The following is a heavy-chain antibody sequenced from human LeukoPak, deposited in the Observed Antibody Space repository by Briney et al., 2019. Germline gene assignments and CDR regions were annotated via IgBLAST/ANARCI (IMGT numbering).Heavy chain of an antibody. V-gene: IGHV4-59*01. D-gene: IGHD3-10*01. Sequence: SETLSLTCTVPGGSIGTYYWSWIRQPPGKGLGWIGYILYSGSTNYNPSLKSRVTISVDTSNNQFSLKLSSVTAADTAVYYCARVGLYYDSGSYYDARGTFDYWGQGTLVTVSS. CDR3: ARVGLYYDSGSYYDARGTFDY. CDR2: ILYSGST. J-gene: IGHJ4*02. CDR1: GGSIGTYY.